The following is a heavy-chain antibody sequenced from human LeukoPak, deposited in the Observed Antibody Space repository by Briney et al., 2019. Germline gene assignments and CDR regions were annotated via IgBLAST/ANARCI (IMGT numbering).Heavy chain of an antibody. Sequence: SETLSLTCAVYGGSFSGYYWSWIRQPPGKGLEWIGEINHSGSTNYNPSLKSRVTISVDTSKNQFSLKLSSVTAADTAAYYCAREHARESDAFDIWGQGTMVTVSS. D-gene: IGHD2-8*01. J-gene: IGHJ3*02. CDR3: AREHARESDAFDI. CDR1: GGSFSGYY. CDR2: INHSGST. V-gene: IGHV4-34*01.